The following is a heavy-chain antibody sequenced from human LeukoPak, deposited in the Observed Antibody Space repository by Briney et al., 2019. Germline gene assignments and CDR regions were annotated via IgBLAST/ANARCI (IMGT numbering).Heavy chain of an antibody. J-gene: IGHJ4*02. CDR2: MFYSGST. Sequence: SETPSLTCTVSGGSISSHYWSWIRQPPGKGLEWIGYMFYSGSTNYNPSLKSRVTISINTSKNQFSLRLSSVTAADTAVYYCARGSDFGDYWGQGTLVTVSS. CDR3: ARGSDFGDY. CDR1: GGSISSHY. V-gene: IGHV4-59*11. D-gene: IGHD4-17*01.